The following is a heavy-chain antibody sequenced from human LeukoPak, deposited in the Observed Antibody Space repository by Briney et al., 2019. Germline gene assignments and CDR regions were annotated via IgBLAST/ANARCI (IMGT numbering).Heavy chain of an antibody. CDR3: ATVNNWNYALGY. J-gene: IGHJ4*02. V-gene: IGHV1-18*01. Sequence: ASVKVSCKASGDTFIRYGITWVRQAPGQGLEWMGWISTGNGNTNSGQKFQGRVTMTTDTSTGTAYMELRSLRSDDTAMYYCATVNNWNYALGYWGQGTLVTVSS. CDR1: GDTFIRYG. D-gene: IGHD1-7*01. CDR2: ISTGNGNT.